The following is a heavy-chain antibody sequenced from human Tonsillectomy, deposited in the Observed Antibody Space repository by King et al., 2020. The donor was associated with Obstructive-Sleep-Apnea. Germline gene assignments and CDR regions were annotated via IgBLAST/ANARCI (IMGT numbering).Heavy chain of an antibody. Sequence: ITLKESCPTLVTHTQTLTLTGTYSGFSLSTSGVGVWWIRQAPGKALNWLALISWDDVTRYNPSLKIRRTITKDTSENQMVLTMTNMDPVDTATYYCAHRSSGGPSGFDYWGQGTLVTVSS. J-gene: IGHJ4*02. CDR1: GFSLSTSGVG. D-gene: IGHD6-19*01. V-gene: IGHV2-5*02. CDR3: AHRSSGGPSGFDY. CDR2: ISWDDVT.